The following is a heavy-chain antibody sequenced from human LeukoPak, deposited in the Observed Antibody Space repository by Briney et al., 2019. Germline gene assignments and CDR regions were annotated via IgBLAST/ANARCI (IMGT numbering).Heavy chain of an antibody. Sequence: GGSLRLSCAASGFTFSSYWMTWVRQAPGKGLEWVANMKQDGSERNYVDSVKGRFTISRDNDRNSLYLQMNSLRVEDTAVYYCARFARDSEYTNMDSWGQGTLVTVSS. J-gene: IGHJ4*02. CDR1: GFTFSSYW. CDR2: MKQDGSER. CDR3: ARFARDSEYTNMDS. V-gene: IGHV3-7*02. D-gene: IGHD5-18*01.